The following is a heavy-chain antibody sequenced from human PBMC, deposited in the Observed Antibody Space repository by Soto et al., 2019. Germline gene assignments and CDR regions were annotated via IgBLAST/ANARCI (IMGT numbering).Heavy chain of an antibody. CDR3: TRDSVDHSPSGTWGDV. Sequence: EVQLVESGGTFIQPGGSLRLSCAASGFTVRSNFFTWVRQAPGKGLEWVSTIYYGGTISYADSVKGRFTISREDSKNTLFLQMNSLRAEDTAVYYCTRDSVDHSPSGTWGDVWGQGTTVTVSS. CDR2: IYYGGTI. J-gene: IGHJ6*02. V-gene: IGHV3-53*01. D-gene: IGHD3-10*01. CDR1: GFTVRSNF.